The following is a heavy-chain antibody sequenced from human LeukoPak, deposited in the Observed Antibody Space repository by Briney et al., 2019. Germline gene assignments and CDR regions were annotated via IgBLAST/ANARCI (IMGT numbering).Heavy chain of an antibody. V-gene: IGHV4-59*01. CDR3: ARDRELGV. CDR1: GGSISIFY. CDR2: IYDSVNT. Sequence: SETLSLTCTVSGGSISIFYWSWIRQPPGKGLEWIGYIYDSVNTNYNPSLKSRVTISVDMSRNQFSLKLNSVTAADTAIYYCARDRELGVWGQGTTVIVSS. D-gene: IGHD1-26*01. J-gene: IGHJ6*02.